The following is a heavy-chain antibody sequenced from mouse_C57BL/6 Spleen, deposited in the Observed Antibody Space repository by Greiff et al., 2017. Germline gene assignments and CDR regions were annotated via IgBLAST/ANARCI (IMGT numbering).Heavy chain of an antibody. V-gene: IGHV1-64*01. CDR3: ARSLYYYGSRTDYFDY. D-gene: IGHD1-1*01. CDR2: IHPNSGST. CDR1: GYTFTSYW. J-gene: IGHJ2*01. Sequence: QVQLKQPGAELVKPGASVKLSCKASGYTFTSYWMHWVKQRPGQGLEWIGMIHPNSGSTNYNEKFKSKATLTVDKSSSTAYMQLSSLTSEDSAVYYCARSLYYYGSRTDYFDYWGQGTTLTVSS.